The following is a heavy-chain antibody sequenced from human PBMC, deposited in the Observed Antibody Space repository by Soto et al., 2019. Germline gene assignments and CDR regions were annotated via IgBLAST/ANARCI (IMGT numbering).Heavy chain of an antibody. CDR3: VREDGKVGTNSAFDY. CDR1: GFTFSTYT. D-gene: IGHD1-26*01. Sequence: EVQVVESGGDLVKPGGSLRLSCASSGFTFSTYTMNWVRQAPGKGLEWVSSINGRGNYIYYADSVKGRCTISRDNAKNSLYLQMDMLRAEDTALYYCVREDGKVGTNSAFDYWGLGALVTVSS. V-gene: IGHV3-21*01. J-gene: IGHJ4*02. CDR2: INGRGNYI.